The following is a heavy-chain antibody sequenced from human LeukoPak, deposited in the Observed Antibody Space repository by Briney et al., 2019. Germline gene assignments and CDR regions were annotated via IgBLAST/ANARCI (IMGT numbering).Heavy chain of an antibody. D-gene: IGHD4-17*01. Sequence: PGGSLRLSCAASGFTFSDYYMSWIRQAPGKGLEWVSYISSSGSTIYYADSVKGRFTIPRDNAKNSLYLQMNSLRAEDTAVYYCARSLSYGEYFQHWGQGTLVTVSS. V-gene: IGHV3-11*01. CDR3: ARSLSYGEYFQH. CDR1: GFTFSDYY. CDR2: ISSSGSTI. J-gene: IGHJ1*01.